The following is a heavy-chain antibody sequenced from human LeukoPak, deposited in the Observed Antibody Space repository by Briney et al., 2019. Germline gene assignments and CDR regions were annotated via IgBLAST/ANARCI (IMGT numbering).Heavy chain of an antibody. CDR1: GASISSYY. Sequence: SETLSLTCTVSGASISSYYWSWIRQPPGKGLEWIGYIYYSGSTKYKPSLKSRVTISVDTSKNQSSLKLSSVTAADTAVYYCARGRFLDAFDIWGQGTMVTVSS. J-gene: IGHJ3*02. CDR3: ARGRFLDAFDI. CDR2: IYYSGST. V-gene: IGHV4-59*01. D-gene: IGHD3-3*01.